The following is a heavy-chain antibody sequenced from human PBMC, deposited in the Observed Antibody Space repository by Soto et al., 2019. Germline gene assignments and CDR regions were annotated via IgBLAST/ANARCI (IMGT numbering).Heavy chain of an antibody. CDR3: ARAPELRYFDKQNNLFDP. J-gene: IGHJ5*02. CDR1: GYTFTSYG. CDR2: ISAYNGNT. Sequence: GASVKVSCKASGYTFTSYGISWVRQAPGQGLEWMGWISAYNGNTNYAQKLQGRVTMTTDTSTSTAYMELRSLRSDDTAVYYCARAPELRYFDKQNNLFDPWGQGTLVTVSS. V-gene: IGHV1-18*01. D-gene: IGHD3-9*01.